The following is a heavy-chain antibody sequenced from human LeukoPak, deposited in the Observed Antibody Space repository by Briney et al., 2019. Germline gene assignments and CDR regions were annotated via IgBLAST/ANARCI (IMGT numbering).Heavy chain of an antibody. V-gene: IGHV3-48*03. Sequence: GGSLRLSCAASGFTFSSCAMSWVRQAPGKGLEWVSYISSSGSTIYYADSVKGRFTISRDNAKNSLYLQMNSLRAEDTAVYYCARGVRDYYDSSGYYPWGQGTLVTVSS. CDR3: ARGVRDYYDSSGYYP. D-gene: IGHD3-22*01. CDR1: GFTFSSCA. J-gene: IGHJ5*02. CDR2: ISSSGSTI.